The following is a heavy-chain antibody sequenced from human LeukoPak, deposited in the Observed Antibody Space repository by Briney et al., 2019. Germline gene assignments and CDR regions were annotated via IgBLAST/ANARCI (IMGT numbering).Heavy chain of an antibody. CDR2: VSYDGSTK. J-gene: IGHJ4*02. V-gene: IGHV3-30*04. CDR3: ARDAEQLGQRFGY. CDR1: GFTFSSYA. D-gene: IGHD6-6*01. Sequence: GGSLRLSCAASGFTFSSYAMHWVRQTPDKGLEWVAVVSYDGSTKYYADSVKGRLTISRDNSKNTLYLQMNSLRAEDTAVYYCARDAEQLGQRFGYWGQGTLVIVSS.